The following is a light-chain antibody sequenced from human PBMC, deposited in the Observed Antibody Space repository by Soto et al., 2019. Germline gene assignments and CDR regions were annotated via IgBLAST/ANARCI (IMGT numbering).Light chain of an antibody. V-gene: IGKV1-5*01. CDR1: QSVGTW. CDR3: QIYSRNTWS. CDR2: GAS. J-gene: IGKJ1*01. Sequence: DIQMTQSPSTLSASVGGRVTMTCRASQSVGTWVAWYQQKPGKAPKLLIYGASNLESGVPSRFSGSGSGTEFTLTITTLPPDDFATYFCQIYSRNTWSFGPGTKVEI.